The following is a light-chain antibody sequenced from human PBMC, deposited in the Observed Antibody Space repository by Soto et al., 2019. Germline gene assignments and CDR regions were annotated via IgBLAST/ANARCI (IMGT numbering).Light chain of an antibody. V-gene: IGKV1-5*01. CDR3: QQYNSYSPTWT. J-gene: IGKJ1*01. CDR1: QSISSW. Sequence: DIQMTQSPSTLSVSVGDRVTITCRASQSISSWLAWYQQKPGKAPKLLIYDASSLESGVPSRFSGSGSGTEFTLTIISLQPDDFATYYCQQYNSYSPTWTFGQGTKVEIK. CDR2: DAS.